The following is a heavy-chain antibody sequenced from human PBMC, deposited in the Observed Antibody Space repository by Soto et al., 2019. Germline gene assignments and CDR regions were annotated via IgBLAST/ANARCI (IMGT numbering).Heavy chain of an antibody. J-gene: IGHJ4*02. V-gene: IGHV3-7*05. CDR2: INQDGSEK. CDR1: GFTFSDYW. Sequence: EVQLVESGGGLVQPGGSLRLSCAASGFTFSDYWMSWVRQAPGKGLEWVANINQDGSEKDYVDSVKGRFTVSRDNAKNSLYMQMNSLRAEDTAVYYCTRQMNYWGQGTLVTVCS. CDR3: TRQMNY.